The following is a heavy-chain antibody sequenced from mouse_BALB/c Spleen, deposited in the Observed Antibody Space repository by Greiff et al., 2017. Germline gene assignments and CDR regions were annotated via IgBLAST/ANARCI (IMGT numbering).Heavy chain of an antibody. CDR2: ISSGGST. J-gene: IGHJ4*01. V-gene: IGHV5-6-5*01. Sequence: EVQRVESGGGLVKPGGSLKLSCAASGFTFSSYAMSWVRQTPEKRLEWVASISSGGSTYYPDSVKGRFTISRDNARNILYLQMSSLRSEDTAMYYCANYLGGDYAMDYWGQGTSVTVSS. D-gene: IGHD1-1*01. CDR1: GFTFSSYA. CDR3: ANYLGGDYAMDY.